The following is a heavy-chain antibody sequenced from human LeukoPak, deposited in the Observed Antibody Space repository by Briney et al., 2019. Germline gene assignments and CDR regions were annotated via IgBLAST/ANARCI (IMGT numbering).Heavy chain of an antibody. J-gene: IGHJ6*02. CDR3: ARVNCGGDCYPYYYYGMDV. Sequence: ASVKVSCKASGYTFTSYDINWVRQATGQGLEWMGWMNPNRGNTGYAQKFQGRVTMTRNTSISTAYMELSSLRSEDTAVYYCARVNCGGDCYPYYYYGMDVWGQGTTVTVSS. V-gene: IGHV1-8*01. CDR2: MNPNRGNT. D-gene: IGHD2-21*02. CDR1: GYTFTSYD.